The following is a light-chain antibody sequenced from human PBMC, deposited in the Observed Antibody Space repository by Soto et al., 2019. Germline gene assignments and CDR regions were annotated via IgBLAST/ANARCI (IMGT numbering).Light chain of an antibody. CDR3: PSYTSSNTVF. CDR2: EVS. Sequence: QSALTQPPSVSGSPGQSVTISCTGTSSDIGSYNRVSWYQQPPGTAPKLMIYEVSNRPSGVPDRFSGSKSGNTASLTISRLQAEDEADYYCPSYTSSNTVFFGAGTKLTVL. V-gene: IGLV2-18*02. J-gene: IGLJ2*01. CDR1: SSDIGSYNR.